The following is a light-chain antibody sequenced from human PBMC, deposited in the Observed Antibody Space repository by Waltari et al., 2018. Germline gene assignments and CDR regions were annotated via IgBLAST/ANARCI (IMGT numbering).Light chain of an antibody. CDR2: EDY. Sequence: SYELPQTPSVSVSPGQTATISCSGVNLDNKYVSWYQQKAGQSPVRGIYEDYKRPSGIPERFSGSSSGNTATLTISETQAVDEADYYCHVWDSNTGVFGGGTKLTVL. CDR3: HVWDSNTGV. CDR1: NLDNKY. V-gene: IGLV3-1*01. J-gene: IGLJ3*02.